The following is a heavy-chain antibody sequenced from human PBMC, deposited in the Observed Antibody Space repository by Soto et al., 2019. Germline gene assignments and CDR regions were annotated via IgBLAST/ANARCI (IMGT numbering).Heavy chain of an antibody. CDR3: ASREEARPF. D-gene: IGHD6-6*01. J-gene: IGHJ4*02. CDR2: IHRSRGT. Sequence: QVQLQESGPGLVSPLGTLSLTCAVSGGSINTDSWWTWVRQPPGKGLEWIGEIHRSRGTNYNSSLKSRVTISIDRSTNHFSLRLYSVTAADTAVYYCASREEARPFWGLGTLVTVSS. CDR1: GGSINTDSW. V-gene: IGHV4-4*02.